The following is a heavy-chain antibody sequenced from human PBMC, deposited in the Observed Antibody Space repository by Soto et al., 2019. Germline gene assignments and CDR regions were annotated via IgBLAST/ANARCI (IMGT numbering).Heavy chain of an antibody. V-gene: IGHV3-23*01. CDR2: ISGSGGST. CDR3: AKTPYIVLRFLEWLLYQDY. J-gene: IGHJ4*02. CDR1: GFTFSSYA. D-gene: IGHD3-3*01. Sequence: GGSLRLSCAASGFTFSSYAMSWVRQAPGKGLEWVSAISGSGGSTYYADSVKGRFTISRDNSKNTLYLQMNSLRAEDTAVYYCAKTPYIVLRFLEWLLYQDYWGQGTLVTVSS.